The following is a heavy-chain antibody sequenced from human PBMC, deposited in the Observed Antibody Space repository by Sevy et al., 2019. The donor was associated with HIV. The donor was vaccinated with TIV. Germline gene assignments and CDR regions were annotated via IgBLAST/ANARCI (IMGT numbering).Heavy chain of an antibody. Sequence: SETLSLTCTVSGGPISSYHWSWIRQPPGKGLEYIGYIHYSGNTNYNPSLKSRVTISVDTSKNQFSLKLSSVTAADTAIYYCARAPPLRSGDDSLNWFDPWGQGTLVTVSS. D-gene: IGHD5-12*01. V-gene: IGHV4-59*01. CDR1: GGPISSYH. CDR3: ARAPPLRSGDDSLNWFDP. J-gene: IGHJ5*02. CDR2: IHYSGNT.